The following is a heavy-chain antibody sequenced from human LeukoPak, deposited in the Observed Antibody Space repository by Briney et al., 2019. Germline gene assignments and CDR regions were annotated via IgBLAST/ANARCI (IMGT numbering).Heavy chain of an antibody. D-gene: IGHD6-6*01. CDR3: ARGIGSSSFLGY. Sequence: ASVKVSCKASGYTFTGYYMHWVRQAPGQGLEWVGWIKPNSGGTNYAQRFQGRVTMTRDTSISTAYMELSRLRSDDTAVYYCARGIGSSSFLGYWGQGTLVTVSS. CDR1: GYTFTGYY. J-gene: IGHJ4*02. V-gene: IGHV1-2*02. CDR2: IKPNSGGT.